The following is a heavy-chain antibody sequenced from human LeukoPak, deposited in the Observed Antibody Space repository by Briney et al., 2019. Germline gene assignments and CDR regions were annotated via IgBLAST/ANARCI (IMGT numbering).Heavy chain of an antibody. V-gene: IGHV4-39*07. D-gene: IGHD3-10*01. CDR3: ARVSDSRAVGPFDY. CDR2: IYYTGGT. Sequence: SETLSLTCTVSGGSISSNSYYWGWIRQSPGKGLEWIANIYYTGGTYYNPSLKSRITISVDTSKSQFSLELSSVTAADTAIYYCARVSDSRAVGPFDYWGQGTLVTVSS. J-gene: IGHJ4*02. CDR1: GGSISSNSYY.